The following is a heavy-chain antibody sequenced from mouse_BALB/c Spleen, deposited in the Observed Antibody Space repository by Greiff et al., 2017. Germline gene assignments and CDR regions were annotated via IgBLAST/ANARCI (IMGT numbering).Heavy chain of an antibody. D-gene: IGHD2-1*01. V-gene: IGHV14-4*02. CDR3: NAPYGNSYAMDY. CDR2: IDPENGDT. CDR1: GFNINDYY. J-gene: IGHJ4*01. Sequence: EVQLQESGAELVRSGASVKLSCTASGFNINDYYMHWVKQRPEQGLEWIGWIDPENGDTEYAPKFQGKATMTADTSSNTAYLQLSSLTSEDTAVYYCNAPYGNSYAMDYWGQGTSVTVSS.